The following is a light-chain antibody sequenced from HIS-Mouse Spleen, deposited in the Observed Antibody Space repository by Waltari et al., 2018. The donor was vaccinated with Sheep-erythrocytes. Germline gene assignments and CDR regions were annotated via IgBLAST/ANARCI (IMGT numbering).Light chain of an antibody. Sequence: QSALTQPASVSGSPGQSITISCTGTSSDVGSYNLVSWYQQHPGKAPKLMIYEGSKRPSGVSNRVPGSKSGNTASLTSAGLQAEDEADYYCCSYAGSSTPWVFGGGTKLTVL. J-gene: IGLJ3*02. V-gene: IGLV2-23*01. CDR3: CSYAGSSTPWV. CDR1: SSDVGSYNL. CDR2: EGS.